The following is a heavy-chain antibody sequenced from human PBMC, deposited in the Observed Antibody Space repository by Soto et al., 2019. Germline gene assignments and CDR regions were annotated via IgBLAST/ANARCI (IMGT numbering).Heavy chain of an antibody. D-gene: IGHD2-8*01. CDR3: TTVDYSCTIGYYSLDY. Sequence: GGSLRLSCAASEFKFSDAWMSWVRQAPGKGLEWVGRIKSKTDRETVDYAAPEKGRFSISRDDSKNTLYLEMRGLATEDTAVYYCTTVDYSCTIGYYSLDYWGQGTLVTVSS. CDR2: IKSKTDRETV. J-gene: IGHJ4*02. V-gene: IGHV3-15*01. CDR1: EFKFSDAW.